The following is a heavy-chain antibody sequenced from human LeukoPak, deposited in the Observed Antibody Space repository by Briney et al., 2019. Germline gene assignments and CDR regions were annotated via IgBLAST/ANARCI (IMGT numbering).Heavy chain of an antibody. CDR3: ARGRATGRSGGDY. CDR1: GFTVSSNY. J-gene: IGHJ4*02. V-gene: IGHV3-48*02. Sequence: HPGGSLRLSCAASGFTVSSNYMSRVRQAPGKGLEWVSYISSGSSTIYYADSVKGRFTISRDNAKNSLYLQMNSLRDEDTAVYYCARGRATGRSGGDYWGQGTLVTVSS. CDR2: ISSGSSTI. D-gene: IGHD3-9*01.